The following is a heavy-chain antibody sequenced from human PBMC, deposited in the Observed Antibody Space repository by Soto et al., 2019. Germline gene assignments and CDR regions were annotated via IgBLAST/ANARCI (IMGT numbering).Heavy chain of an antibody. Sequence: GESLKISCNGSAFTFTNYYIGWVRQMPGKGLEWMGIIYPGDSETTYSPSFQGQVTFSVDKSLNIAYLQWSSLKASDTAIYYCSITRHYHGAAFDSWGHGTLVTVSS. D-gene: IGHD3-10*01. CDR1: AFTFTNYY. J-gene: IGHJ4*01. CDR2: IYPGDSET. CDR3: SITRHYHGAAFDS. V-gene: IGHV5-51*01.